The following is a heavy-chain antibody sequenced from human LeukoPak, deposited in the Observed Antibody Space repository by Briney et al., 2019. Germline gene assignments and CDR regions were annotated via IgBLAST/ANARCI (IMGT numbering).Heavy chain of an antibody. CDR3: AKPTYGDYGLDS. CDR2: ISYDGSNK. Sequence: GGSLRLSCAASGFTFSSYGMHWVRQAPGKGLEWVAVISYDGSNKYYADSVKGRFTISRDNSKNTLYLQMNSLRAEDTAVYYCAKPTYGDYGLDSWGQGTLVTVSS. J-gene: IGHJ4*02. CDR1: GFTFSSYG. D-gene: IGHD4-17*01. V-gene: IGHV3-30*18.